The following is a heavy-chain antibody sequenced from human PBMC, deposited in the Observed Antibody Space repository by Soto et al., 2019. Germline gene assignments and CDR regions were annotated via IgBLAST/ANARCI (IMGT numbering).Heavy chain of an antibody. CDR2: IYYSGST. D-gene: IGHD6-19*01. Sequence: SETLSLTCTVSGGSISSSSYYWGWIRQPPGKGLEWIGSIYYSGSTYYNPSLKSRVTISVDTSKNQFSLKLSSVTAADTAVYYCARRGAVAGDIDYWGQGTLVTVSS. V-gene: IGHV4-39*01. CDR3: ARRGAVAGDIDY. J-gene: IGHJ4*02. CDR1: GGSISSSSYY.